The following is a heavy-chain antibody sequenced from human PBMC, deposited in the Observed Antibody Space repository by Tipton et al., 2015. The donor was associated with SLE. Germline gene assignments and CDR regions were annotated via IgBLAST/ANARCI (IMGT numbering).Heavy chain of an antibody. CDR3: ARWGVQELGFDY. CDR1: GFTFSSYA. Sequence: SLRLSCAASGFTFSSYAMHWVRQAPGKGLEWVAVISYDGSNKYYADSVKGRFTISRDNSKNTLYLQMNSLRAEDTAVYYCARWGVQELGFDYWGQGTLVTVSS. D-gene: IGHD1-1*01. CDR2: ISYDGSNK. V-gene: IGHV3-30-3*01. J-gene: IGHJ4*02.